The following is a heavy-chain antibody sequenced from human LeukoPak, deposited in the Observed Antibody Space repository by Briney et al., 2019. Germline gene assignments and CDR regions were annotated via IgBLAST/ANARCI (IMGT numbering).Heavy chain of an antibody. CDR1: GYTFTGYY. CDR3: ARPFGYDSSGYYWYYFDY. Sequence: ASVKVSCKASGYTFTGYYMHWVRQAPGQGLEWMGWINPNSGGTNYAQKFQGRVTMTRDTSISTAYMELSRLRSDDTAVYYCARPFGYDSSGYYWYYFDYWSQGTLVTVSS. J-gene: IGHJ4*02. D-gene: IGHD3-22*01. CDR2: INPNSGGT. V-gene: IGHV1-2*02.